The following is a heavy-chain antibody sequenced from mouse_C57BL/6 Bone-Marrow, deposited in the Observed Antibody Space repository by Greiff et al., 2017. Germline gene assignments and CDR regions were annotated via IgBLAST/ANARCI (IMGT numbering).Heavy chain of an antibody. V-gene: IGHV1-81*01. J-gene: IGHJ2*01. CDR3: ARGGLGRWGEY. Sequence: VMLVESGAELARPGASVKLSCKASGYTFTSYGISWVKQRTGQGLEWIGEIYPRSGNTYYNEKFKGKATLTADKSSSTAYMELRSLTSEDSAVYFCARGGLGRWGEYWGQGTTLTVSS. CDR1: GYTFTSYG. D-gene: IGHD4-1*01. CDR2: IYPRSGNT.